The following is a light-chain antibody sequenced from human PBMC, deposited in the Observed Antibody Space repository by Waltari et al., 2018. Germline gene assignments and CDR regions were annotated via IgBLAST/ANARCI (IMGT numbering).Light chain of an antibody. CDR1: QSISTS. CDR2: TAS. J-gene: IGKJ1*01. CDR3: QQGDSDPPT. V-gene: IGKV1-39*01. Sequence: DIQMTQSPSSLSASVGDRVTITCRASQSISTSLNWYQQKPGKAPRLLIYTASSLQSGVPSRFSGRGSGTDFSLSISSLQPEDFAIYYCQQGDSDPPTFGQGTKLEIK.